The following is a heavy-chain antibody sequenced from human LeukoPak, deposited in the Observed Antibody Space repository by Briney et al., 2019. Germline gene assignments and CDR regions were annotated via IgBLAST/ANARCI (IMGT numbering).Heavy chain of an antibody. J-gene: IGHJ5*02. CDR1: GGSFSVYY. Sequence: SETLSLTCAVYGGSFSVYYWTWIRQPPGKGLEWIGEISHSGSTNFNPSLKSRVSMSVDTSQNQLSLKLNSVTAADTAVYYCARELVVPAAMVNWFDPWGQGTLVTVSS. V-gene: IGHV4-34*01. CDR2: ISHSGST. CDR3: ARELVVPAAMVNWFDP. D-gene: IGHD2-2*01.